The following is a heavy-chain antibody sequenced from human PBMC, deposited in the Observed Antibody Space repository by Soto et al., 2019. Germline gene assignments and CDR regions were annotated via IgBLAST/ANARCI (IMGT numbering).Heavy chain of an antibody. CDR1: GFTFQSYA. CDR2: ISRDGSKK. D-gene: IGHD3-16*01. V-gene: IGHV3-30*03. Sequence: PVGSLRLSCSASGFTFQSYAFYWVRQAPGKGLECVADISRDGSKKYHAVSVRGRFTISRDNSKNTLFLQMDSLGIDDTAVYYCARDGGYSLDSWGQGILVTVSS. CDR3: ARDGGYSLDS. J-gene: IGHJ4*02.